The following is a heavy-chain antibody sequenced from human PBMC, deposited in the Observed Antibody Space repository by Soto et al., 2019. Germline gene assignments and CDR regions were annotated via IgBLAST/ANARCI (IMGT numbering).Heavy chain of an antibody. CDR2: ISWDGGST. V-gene: IGHV3-43D*04. D-gene: IGHD2-21*02. J-gene: IGHJ1*01. Sequence: GGSLRLSCAASGFTFDDYAMHWVRQAPGKGLEWVSLISWDGGSTYYADSVKGRFTISRDNSKNSLYLQMNSLRAEDTALYYCAKAGAILGGNSGYFQHWGQGTLVTVSS. CDR3: AKAGAILGGNSGYFQH. CDR1: GFTFDDYA.